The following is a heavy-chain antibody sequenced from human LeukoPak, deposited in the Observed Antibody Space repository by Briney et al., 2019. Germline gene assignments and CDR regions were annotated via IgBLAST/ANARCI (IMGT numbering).Heavy chain of an antibody. Sequence: GASVKVSCKASGYTFTGYYMHWVRQAPGQGLEWMGWINPNSGGTNYAQKFQGRVTMTRDTSISTAYMELSGLRSDDTAVYYCARDRDYYGSGSNYWGQGTLVTVSS. CDR3: ARDRDYYGSGSNY. CDR1: GYTFTGYY. D-gene: IGHD3-10*01. J-gene: IGHJ4*02. CDR2: INPNSGGT. V-gene: IGHV1-2*02.